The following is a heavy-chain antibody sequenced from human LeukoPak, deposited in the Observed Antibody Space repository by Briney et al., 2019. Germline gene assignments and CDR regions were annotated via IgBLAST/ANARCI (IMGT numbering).Heavy chain of an antibody. CDR1: GGTFSSYA. CDR2: IVPIFGTA. CDR3: AREGVGATKRGAFDY. J-gene: IGHJ4*02. D-gene: IGHD1-26*01. Sequence: SVKVSCKASGGTFSSYAISWVRQAPGQGLEWMGGIVPIFGTANYAQKFQGRVTITADESTSTAYMELSSLRFEDTAVYYCAREGVGATKRGAFDYWGQGTLVTVSS. V-gene: IGHV1-69*13.